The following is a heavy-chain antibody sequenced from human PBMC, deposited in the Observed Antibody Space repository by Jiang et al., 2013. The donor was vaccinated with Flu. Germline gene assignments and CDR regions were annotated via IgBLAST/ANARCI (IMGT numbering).Heavy chain of an antibody. CDR2: ISAYNGNT. Sequence: SGAEVKKPGASVKVSCKASGYTFTSYGISWVRQAPGQGLEWMGWISAYNGNTNYAQKLQGRVTMTTDTSTSTAYMELRSLRSDDTAVYYCARALSGYCSSTSCYEGAFDIWGQGTMVTVSS. CDR1: GYTFTSYG. V-gene: IGHV1-18*01. CDR3: ARALSGYCSSTSCYEGAFDI. D-gene: IGHD2-2*01. J-gene: IGHJ3*02.